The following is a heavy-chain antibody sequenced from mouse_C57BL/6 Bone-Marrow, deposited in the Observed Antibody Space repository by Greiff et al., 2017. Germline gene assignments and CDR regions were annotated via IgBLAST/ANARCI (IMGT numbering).Heavy chain of an antibody. CDR2: IYPRSGNT. V-gene: IGHV1-81*01. D-gene: IGHD2-3*01. J-gene: IGHJ2*01. CDR1: GYTFTSYG. Sequence: QVQLQQSGAELARPGASVKLSCKASGYTFTSYGLSWVKQRTGQGLEWIGEIYPRSGNTDYTEKFKGKATLTADKSSSTAYMELGSLTSEDSAVYFYERSIDGYKGYFDYWGQGTTVTVSS. CDR3: ERSIDGYKGYFDY.